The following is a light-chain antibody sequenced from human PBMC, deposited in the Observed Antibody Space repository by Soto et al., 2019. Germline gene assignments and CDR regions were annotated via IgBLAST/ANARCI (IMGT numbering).Light chain of an antibody. J-gene: IGKJ4*01. CDR2: GAS. Sequence: EIVLKQSPGTLSLSPGERATLSCRASQSVSSSYLAWYQQKPGQAPRLLIYGASSRATGIPDRFSGSGSGTDFTLTLSRLAPEDFAVYYFQQYGSSPLTFGGGTKVEI. CDR3: QQYGSSPLT. CDR1: QSVSSSY. V-gene: IGKV3-20*01.